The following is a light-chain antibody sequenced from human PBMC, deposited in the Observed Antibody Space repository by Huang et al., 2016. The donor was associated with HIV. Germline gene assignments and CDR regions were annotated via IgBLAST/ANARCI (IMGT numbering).Light chain of an antibody. CDR1: QSIHNY. CDR2: GAS. Sequence: DIQMTQSPSSLSASVGDRVTITCRASQSIHNYLNWYQQKPGKAPKLLIYGASSLKSGVPSRFSGSGSGTDFTLTISSLQPEDFATYYCQQSYSTPLSMTFGPGTTVDIK. V-gene: IGKV1-39*01. J-gene: IGKJ3*01. CDR3: QQSYSTPLSMT.